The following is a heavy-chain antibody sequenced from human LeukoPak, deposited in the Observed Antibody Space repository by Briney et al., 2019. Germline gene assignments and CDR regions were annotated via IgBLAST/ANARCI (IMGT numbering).Heavy chain of an antibody. V-gene: IGHV4-39*07. CDR1: GGSISSGGYY. Sequence: PSETLSLTCTVSGGSISSGGYYWSWIRQPPGKGLEWIGQVNHRGSTNYNPSLKSRVTVSVDTSKNQVFMNLTSVTAADTAVYYCARTTEAHSWRTRYYDYYMDVWGKGTTVTVSS. J-gene: IGHJ6*03. CDR3: ARTTEAHSWRTRYYDYYMDV. D-gene: IGHD6-13*01. CDR2: VNHRGST.